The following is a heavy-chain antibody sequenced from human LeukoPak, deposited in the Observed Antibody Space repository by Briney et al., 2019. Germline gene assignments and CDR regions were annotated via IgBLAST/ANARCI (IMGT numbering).Heavy chain of an antibody. Sequence: SETLSLTCTVSGGSISSSYYYWGWIRQPPGKGLEWIGSIYYSGSTYYNPSLKSRVTISVDTSKNQFSLKLSSVTAADTAVYYCARAPYSSSWYKSFYFQHWGQGTLVTVSS. CDR2: IYYSGST. CDR1: GGSISSSYYY. D-gene: IGHD6-13*01. V-gene: IGHV4-39*07. CDR3: ARAPYSSSWYKSFYFQH. J-gene: IGHJ1*01.